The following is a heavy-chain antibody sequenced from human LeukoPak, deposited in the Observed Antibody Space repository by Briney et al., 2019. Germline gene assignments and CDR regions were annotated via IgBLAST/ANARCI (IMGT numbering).Heavy chain of an antibody. V-gene: IGHV1-69*13. D-gene: IGHD3-22*01. CDR2: IIPIFGTA. CDR3: ASDSSGYYRYFDY. CDR1: GYTFTSYY. Sequence: ASVKVSCKASGYTFTSYYMHWVRQAPGQGLEWMGGIIPIFGTANYAQKFQGRVTITADESTSTAYMELSSLRSEDTAVYYCASDSSGYYRYFDYWGQGTLVTVSS. J-gene: IGHJ4*02.